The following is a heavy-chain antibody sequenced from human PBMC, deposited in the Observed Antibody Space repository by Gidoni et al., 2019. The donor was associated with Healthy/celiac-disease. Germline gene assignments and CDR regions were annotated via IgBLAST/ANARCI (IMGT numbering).Heavy chain of an antibody. CDR1: GGSFSGHY. CDR2: INHSGST. V-gene: IGHV4-34*01. Sequence: QVQLQQWGAGLSKPSETLSLTCAVHGGSFSGHYWSWIRQPPGKGLEGIGEINHSGSTNYNPSLKSRVTISVDTSKNQFSLKLSSVTAADTAVYYCARVVVVPAAKRSNYYYGMDVWGQGTTVTVSS. J-gene: IGHJ6*02. CDR3: ARVVVVPAAKRSNYYYGMDV. D-gene: IGHD2-2*01.